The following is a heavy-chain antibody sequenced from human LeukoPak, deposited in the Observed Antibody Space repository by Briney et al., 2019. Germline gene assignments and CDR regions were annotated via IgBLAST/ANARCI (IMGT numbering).Heavy chain of an antibody. V-gene: IGHV4-34*01. J-gene: IGHJ3*02. CDR2: INHSGST. CDR1: GGSFSGYY. CDR3: ARGNWNDVLFGAFDI. D-gene: IGHD1-1*01. Sequence: SETLSLTCAVYGGSFSGYYWSWIRQPPGKGLEWIGEINHSGSTNYNPSLKGRVTISVDTSKNQFSLKLSSVTAADTAVYYCARGNWNDVLFGAFDIWGQGTMVTVSS.